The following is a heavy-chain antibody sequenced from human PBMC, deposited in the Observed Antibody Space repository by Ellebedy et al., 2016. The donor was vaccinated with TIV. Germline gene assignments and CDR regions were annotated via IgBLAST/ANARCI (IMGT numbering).Heavy chain of an antibody. Sequence: AASVKVSCKASGYTFTSYGISWVRQAPGQGLEWMGWISAYNGNTNYAQKLQGRVTMTTDTSTSTAYMELRSLRSDDTAVYYCAKRIWLGGNDYWGQGTLVTVSS. V-gene: IGHV1-18*01. CDR1: GYTFTSYG. J-gene: IGHJ4*02. D-gene: IGHD3-16*01. CDR3: AKRIWLGGNDY. CDR2: ISAYNGNT.